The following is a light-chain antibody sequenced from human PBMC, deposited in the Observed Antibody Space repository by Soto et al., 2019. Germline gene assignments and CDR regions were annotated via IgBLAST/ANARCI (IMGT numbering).Light chain of an antibody. J-gene: IGKJ2*01. CDR3: QQFYNTPPYT. V-gene: IGKV4-1*01. CDR1: QSVFHSANNMNY. Sequence: DTAMTKSADSLAVSLGERAIINCKSSQSVFHSANNMNYLAWYQQKPGQSPKLLISWASIRDSGVPDRFSGSGSGTDFTLTINSLQAEDAAVYYCQQFYNTPPYTFGQGTSLEIK. CDR2: WAS.